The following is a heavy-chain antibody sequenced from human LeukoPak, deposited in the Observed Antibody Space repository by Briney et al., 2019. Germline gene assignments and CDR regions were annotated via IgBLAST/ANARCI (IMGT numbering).Heavy chain of an antibody. CDR3: ASKYSSSWYGWFDP. J-gene: IGHJ5*02. V-gene: IGHV4-30-4*01. Sequence: PSETLSLTCTVSGGSISSGDYYWSWLRQPPGKGLEWIGYIYYSGSTYYNPSLKSRVTISVDTSKNQFSLKLSSVTAADTAVYYCASKYSSSWYGWFDPWGQGTLVTVSS. CDR2: IYYSGST. D-gene: IGHD6-13*01. CDR1: GGSISSGDYY.